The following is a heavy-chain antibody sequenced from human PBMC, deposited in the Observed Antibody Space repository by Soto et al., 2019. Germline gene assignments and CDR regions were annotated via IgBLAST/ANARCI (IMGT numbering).Heavy chain of an antibody. D-gene: IGHD3-22*01. Sequence: GGSLRLSCAVSRFTFSSYGMNWVRQAPGKGLEWVSSISDDGDSTYYADSVKGRFTISRDNSKNTLYLQMNSLRAEDTALYYCAKDSGYYDSSGYYEESSFDYWGQGTLVTVSS. J-gene: IGHJ4*02. CDR2: ISDDGDST. CDR1: RFTFSSYG. V-gene: IGHV3-23*01. CDR3: AKDSGYYDSSGYYEESSFDY.